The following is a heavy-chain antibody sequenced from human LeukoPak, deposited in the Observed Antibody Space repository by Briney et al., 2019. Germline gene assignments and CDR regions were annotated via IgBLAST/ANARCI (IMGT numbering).Heavy chain of an antibody. CDR3: ARGAVLNWFDP. CDR1: GGSSSSYY. CDR2: IYNSGST. Sequence: SETLSLTCTVSGGSSSSYYWSWIRQPPGKGLEWIGNIYNSGSTNYNASLKSRVTISVDPSKNQFSLKLSSVTAADTAVYYCARGAVLNWFDPWGQGTLVTVSS. D-gene: IGHD6-19*01. V-gene: IGHV4-59*08. J-gene: IGHJ5*02.